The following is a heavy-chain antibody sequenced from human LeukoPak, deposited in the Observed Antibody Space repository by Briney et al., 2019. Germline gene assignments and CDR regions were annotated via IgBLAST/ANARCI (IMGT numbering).Heavy chain of an antibody. J-gene: IGHJ4*02. D-gene: IGHD6-19*01. CDR3: ARGIAVAGTVDY. CDR2: ISGSSGII. Sequence: GGSLRLSCAASGFTFNTYTMNWVRQAPGKGLEWVSYISGSSGIIDYADSVRGRFTISRDNAKNSLYLQMNSLRAEDTAVYYCARGIAVAGTVDYRGQGTLVTVSS. CDR1: GFTFNTYT. V-gene: IGHV3-48*01.